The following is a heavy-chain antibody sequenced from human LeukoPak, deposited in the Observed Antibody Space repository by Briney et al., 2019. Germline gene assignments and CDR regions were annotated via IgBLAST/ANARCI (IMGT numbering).Heavy chain of an antibody. CDR3: ARDGQDSGDYFGYFDY. CDR2: ISGSGDST. CDR1: GFTLSSDW. J-gene: IGHJ4*02. Sequence: GGSLRLSCVVSGFTLSSDWMSWVRQAPGKGLEWVSAISGSGDSTYYGDSVKGRFTISRDNSKNTLYLQMNSLRAEDTAVYYCARDGQDSGDYFGYFDYWAQGTLSTVPS. D-gene: IGHD4-17*01. V-gene: IGHV3-23*01.